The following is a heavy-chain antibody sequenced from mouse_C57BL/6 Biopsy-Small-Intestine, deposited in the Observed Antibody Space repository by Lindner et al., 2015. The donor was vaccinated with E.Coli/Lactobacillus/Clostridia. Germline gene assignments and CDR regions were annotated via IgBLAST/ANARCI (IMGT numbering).Heavy chain of an antibody. V-gene: IGHV5-17*01. CDR2: ISSGSSTL. CDR1: GFTFSDYG. Sequence: VQLQESGGGLVKPGGSLKLSCAASGFTFSDYGMHWVRQAPEKGLEWVAYISSGSSTLYYADTVKGRFTISRDNAKNTLFLQMTSLRSEDTAMYYCARDRVYFDYWGQGTTLTVSS. J-gene: IGHJ2*01. D-gene: IGHD3-2*01. CDR3: ARDRVYFDY.